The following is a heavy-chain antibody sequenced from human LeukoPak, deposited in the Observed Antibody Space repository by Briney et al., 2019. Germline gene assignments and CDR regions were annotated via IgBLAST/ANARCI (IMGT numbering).Heavy chain of an antibody. Sequence: SETLSLTCTVSGGSISGYYWTWIRRPPGKGLEWIGYIYHDGSTYYNPSLKSRVTISVDTSKNQFSLKLSSVTAADTAVYYCARTKSYTAMVTTWGQGTLVTVSS. CDR1: GGSISGYY. V-gene: IGHV4-59*12. D-gene: IGHD5-18*01. J-gene: IGHJ5*02. CDR2: IYHDGST. CDR3: ARTKSYTAMVTT.